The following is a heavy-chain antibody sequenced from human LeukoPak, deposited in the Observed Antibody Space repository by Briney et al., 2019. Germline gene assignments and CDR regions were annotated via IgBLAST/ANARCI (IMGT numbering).Heavy chain of an antibody. V-gene: IGHV4-59*01. Sequence: SETLSLTCTVSGGSISNYFWSLIRRPPGKGLEWIGFITYSGNTDHNPSLKSRVTISVDASKNQFSLKLTSVTAADTAVYYCVRHTTSGWYQVVYWGQGTLVTVSS. J-gene: IGHJ4*02. CDR1: GGSISNYF. CDR2: ITYSGNT. D-gene: IGHD6-19*01. CDR3: VRHTTSGWYQVVY.